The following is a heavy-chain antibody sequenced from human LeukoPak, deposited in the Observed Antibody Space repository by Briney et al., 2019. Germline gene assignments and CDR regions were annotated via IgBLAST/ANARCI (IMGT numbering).Heavy chain of an antibody. J-gene: IGHJ4*02. D-gene: IGHD7-27*01. Sequence: PGGSLRLSCAASGFTFSSYAMSWVRRAPGKGLERVSAISGSGGSTYYADPVKGRFTISRDNSKNTPYPQMNSLRAEDTAVYYCAPRAETGDLNYWGQGTLVTVSS. CDR3: APRAETGDLNY. CDR2: ISGSGGST. V-gene: IGHV3-23*01. CDR1: GFTFSSYA.